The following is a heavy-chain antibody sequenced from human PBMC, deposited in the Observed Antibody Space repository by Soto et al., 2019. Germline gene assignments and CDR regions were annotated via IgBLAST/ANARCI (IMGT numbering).Heavy chain of an antibody. CDR1: GFTFSSYG. CDR3: AKDGAPGYCSSTSCPTYYYYYGMDV. Sequence: QVQLVESGGGVVQPGRSLRLSSAASGFTFSSYGMHWVRQAPGKGLEWVAVISYDGSNKYYADSVKGRFTISRDNSKNTLYLQMNSLRAEDTAVYYCAKDGAPGYCSSTSCPTYYYYYGMDVWGQGTTVTVSS. V-gene: IGHV3-30*18. D-gene: IGHD2-2*01. J-gene: IGHJ6*02. CDR2: ISYDGSNK.